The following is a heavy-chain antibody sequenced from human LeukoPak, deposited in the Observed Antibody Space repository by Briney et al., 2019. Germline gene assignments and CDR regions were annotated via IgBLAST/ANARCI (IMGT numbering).Heavy chain of an antibody. D-gene: IGHD5-18*01. V-gene: IGHV4-34*01. CDR1: GGSFSGYY. Sequence: SETLSLTCAVYGGSFSGYYWSWIRQPPGKGLEWIGEINHSGSTNCNPSLKSRVTISVDTSKNQFSLKLSSVTAADTAVYYCARYSYATKLDYWGQGTLVTVSS. J-gene: IGHJ4*02. CDR3: ARYSYATKLDY. CDR2: INHSGST.